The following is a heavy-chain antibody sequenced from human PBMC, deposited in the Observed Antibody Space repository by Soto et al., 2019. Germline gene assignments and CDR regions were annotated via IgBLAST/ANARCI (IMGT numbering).Heavy chain of an antibody. D-gene: IGHD6-19*01. V-gene: IGHV1-18*01. J-gene: IGHJ4*02. CDR1: GYTFTTYG. CDR2: INGYNGNT. CDR3: ARDGRSSGWYVFDY. Sequence: ASVKVSCKASGYTFTTYGISWVRQAPGQGLEWMGWINGYNGNTDYPQKLQGRVTMTTDTSTSTAYMELRSLRSDDTAVYYCARDGRSSGWYVFDYWGQGTLVTVSS.